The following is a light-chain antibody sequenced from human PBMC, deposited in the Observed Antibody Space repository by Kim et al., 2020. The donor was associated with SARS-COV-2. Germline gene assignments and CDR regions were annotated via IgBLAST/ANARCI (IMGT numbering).Light chain of an antibody. J-gene: IGKJ4*01. CDR1: QSVSSN. CDR2: GAS. Sequence: SPGERATPSCRASQSVSSNLGWYQQKPGQAPRLLIYGASTRATGIPARFSGSGSGTEFTLTISSLQSEDFAVYYCQQYNDWPSLTFGGGTKVDIK. V-gene: IGKV3-15*01. CDR3: QQYNDWPSLT.